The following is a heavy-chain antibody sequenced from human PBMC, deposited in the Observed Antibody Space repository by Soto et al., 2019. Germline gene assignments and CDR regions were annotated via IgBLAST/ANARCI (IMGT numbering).Heavy chain of an antibody. J-gene: IGHJ6*02. D-gene: IGHD4-17*01. CDR2: INPNSGGT. Sequence: QVQLVQSGAEVKNPGASVKVSCKASGYTFTGYYMHWVRQAPVQGLEWMGWINPNSGGTNYAQKFQGRVTMTRDTAISTAYMELSRLRSDDTAVYYCARVTGTTVTTFHYYYGMDVWGQGTTVTVSS. CDR3: ARVTGTTVTTFHYYYGMDV. V-gene: IGHV1-2*02. CDR1: GYTFTGYY.